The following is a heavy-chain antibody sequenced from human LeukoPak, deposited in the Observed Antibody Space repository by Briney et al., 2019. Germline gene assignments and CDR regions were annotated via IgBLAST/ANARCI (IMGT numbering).Heavy chain of an antibody. CDR2: ISPGTI. Sequence: QAGGSLRLSCAASGFTFSRHPMNWVRQAPGKGLEWVSYISPGTIYYADSVKGRFTISRDNAKNSLYLQMNSLRAEDTAVYYCARDPAGGAYDLWGHGTLVTVSS. CDR3: ARDPAGGAYDL. CDR1: GFTFSRHP. V-gene: IGHV3-48*01. J-gene: IGHJ3*01.